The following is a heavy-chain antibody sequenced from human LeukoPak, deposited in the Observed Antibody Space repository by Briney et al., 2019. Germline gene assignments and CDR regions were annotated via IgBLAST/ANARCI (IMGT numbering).Heavy chain of an antibody. D-gene: IGHD2-15*01. J-gene: IGHJ5*02. CDR1: GYIFSKYD. CDR2: MNPKSGNT. CDR3: ATIMGGGSPNKNTLEP. Sequence: ASVNLSRKVPGYIFSKYDVAWVRQATGQGLQYMGWMNPKSGNTGYAQKFQGRVTMTRDTSTYTAYMELRGLTSEDTAMYYCATIMGGGSPNKNTLEPWGQGTLVTVSS. V-gene: IGHV1-8*01.